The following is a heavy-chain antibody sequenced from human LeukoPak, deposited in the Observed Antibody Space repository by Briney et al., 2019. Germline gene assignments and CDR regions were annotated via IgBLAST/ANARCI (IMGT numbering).Heavy chain of an antibody. CDR3: ARDLSADSSGYSGTDAFDI. V-gene: IGHV4-4*07. CDR1: GGSISDHY. Sequence: SETLSLTCIVSGGSISDHYWSWIRQSARKGLEVIGRIYSNGNANYNPSLKSRVTMSVAASEKQFSLRLSSVTAADTAVYYCARDLSADSSGYSGTDAFDIWGQGTMVTVSS. D-gene: IGHD3-22*01. CDR2: IYSNGNA. J-gene: IGHJ3*02.